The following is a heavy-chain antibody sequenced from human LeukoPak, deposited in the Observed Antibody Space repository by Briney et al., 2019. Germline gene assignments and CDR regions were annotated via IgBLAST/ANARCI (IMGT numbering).Heavy chain of an antibody. CDR3: ARASNSPFDY. CDR2: IYTDNNI. D-gene: IGHD2-21*01. V-gene: IGHV3-48*03. CDR1: GFTFSNYE. J-gene: IGHJ4*02. Sequence: GGSLRLSCTASGFTFSNYEMSWFRQTPRKGLEWVSHIYTDNNIKEADAVKGRFTISRDNAKNSLYPQMNSLRAEDTAVYYCARASNSPFDYWGQGTLVTVSS.